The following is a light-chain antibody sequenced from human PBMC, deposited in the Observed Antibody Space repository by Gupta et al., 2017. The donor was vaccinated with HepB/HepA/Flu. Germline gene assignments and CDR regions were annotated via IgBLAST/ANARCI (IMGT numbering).Light chain of an antibody. Sequence: QAVLPPPSSLSASPGASARLTCTLRSGLNVGAFRIYWYQQKPGSPPQYHLKYKSDSDKHQGSGVPSRFSGSKDASATAGIVLIAGRQAEDEDDYYWRMGDRSAWVFGGGTKMTVL. CDR2: YKSDSDK. CDR3: RMGDRSAWV. CDR1: SGLNVGAFR. J-gene: IGLJ3*02. V-gene: IGLV5-45*02.